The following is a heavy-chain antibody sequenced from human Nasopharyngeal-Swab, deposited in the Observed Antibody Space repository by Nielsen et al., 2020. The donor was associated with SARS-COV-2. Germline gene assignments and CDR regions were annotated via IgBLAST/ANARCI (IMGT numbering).Heavy chain of an antibody. V-gene: IGHV4-61*01. CDR1: GGSVSSGSYY. CDR2: IYYSGST. D-gene: IGHD6-19*01. J-gene: IGHJ4*02. CDR3: ARSSGWYGDY. Sequence: SETLSLTCTVSGGSVSSGSYYWSWIRQPPGKGLEWIGYIYYSGSTNYNPSLKSRVTISVDTSKNQFSLKPSSVTAADTAVYYCARSSGWYGDYWGQGTLVTVSS.